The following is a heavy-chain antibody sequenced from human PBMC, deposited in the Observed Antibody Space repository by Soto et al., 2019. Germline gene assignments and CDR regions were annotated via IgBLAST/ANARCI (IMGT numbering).Heavy chain of an antibody. D-gene: IGHD4-17*01. CDR1: GGSISSSDYY. J-gene: IGHJ4*02. Sequence: QVHLQESGPGLVKPSQTLSLTCTVSGGSISSSDYYWSWIRQPPGKGLEWIGYIYSSGNTYYNPSLKSRLTISVATAKNQFSLKLNSVTAADTALYFCARGLSAATVVTCYFDSWGQGTLVTVSS. CDR3: ARGLSAATVVTCYFDS. V-gene: IGHV4-31*03. CDR2: IYSSGNT.